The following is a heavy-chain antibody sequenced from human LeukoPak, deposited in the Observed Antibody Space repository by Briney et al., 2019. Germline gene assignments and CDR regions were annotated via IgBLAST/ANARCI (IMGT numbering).Heavy chain of an antibody. D-gene: IGHD5-24*01. CDR1: GFTFSSYS. CDR3: AKRDGYIGLYYFDY. Sequence: GGSLRLSCAASGFTFSSYSMNWVRQAPGKGLEWVSAISGSGGSTYYADSVKGRFTISRDNSKNTLYLQMNSLRAEDTAVYYCAKRDGYIGLYYFDYWGQGTLVTVSS. J-gene: IGHJ4*02. CDR2: ISGSGGST. V-gene: IGHV3-23*01.